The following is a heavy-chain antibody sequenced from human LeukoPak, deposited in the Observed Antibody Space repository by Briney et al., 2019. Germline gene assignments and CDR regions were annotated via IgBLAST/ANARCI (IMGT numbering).Heavy chain of an antibody. D-gene: IGHD1-1*01. CDR2: FYTSANT. CDR3: ARRRTGTTHNWFDL. V-gene: IGHV4-4*09. Sequence: PSETLSLTCSASGASIRSYFWSWIRQSPGRGLEWIGNFYTSANTIYNPSLQSRVTISVDKSKNEFSLRLTSVTAADTAVYYCARRRTGTTHNWFDLGGQGTLVSVS. J-gene: IGHJ5*02. CDR1: GASIRSYF.